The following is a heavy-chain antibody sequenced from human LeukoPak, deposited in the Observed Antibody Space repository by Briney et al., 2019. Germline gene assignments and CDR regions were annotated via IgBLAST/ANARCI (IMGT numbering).Heavy chain of an antibody. CDR2: ISSSGSTI. J-gene: IGHJ4*02. V-gene: IGHV3-48*04. D-gene: IGHD3-22*01. CDR1: GFTFSSYA. Sequence: PGGSLRLSCAASGFTFSSYAMSWVRQAPGKGLEWVSYISSSGSTIYYADSVKGRFTISRDNAKNSLYLQMNSLRAEDTAVYYCARDPITMIDYWGQGTLVTVSS. CDR3: ARDPITMIDY.